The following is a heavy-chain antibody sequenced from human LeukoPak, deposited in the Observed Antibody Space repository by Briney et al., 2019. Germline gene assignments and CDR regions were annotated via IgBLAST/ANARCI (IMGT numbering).Heavy chain of an antibody. D-gene: IGHD3-3*01. Sequence: ASVKVSCKASGYTFTSYGISWVRQAPGQGLEWMGWISAYNGNTNYAQKLQGRVTMTTDTSTSTAYMELRSLRSDDTAVYYCARPNYDFWSGRTTPPDYWGQGTLVTVSS. V-gene: IGHV1-18*01. J-gene: IGHJ4*02. CDR3: ARPNYDFWSGRTTPPDY. CDR2: ISAYNGNT. CDR1: GYTFTSYG.